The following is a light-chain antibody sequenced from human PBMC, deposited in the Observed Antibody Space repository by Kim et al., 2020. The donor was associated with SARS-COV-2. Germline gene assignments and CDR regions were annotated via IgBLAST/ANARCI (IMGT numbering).Light chain of an antibody. CDR2: QGT. CDR1: KLEEKY. CDR3: QAWDNGSVI. V-gene: IGLV3-1*01. Sequence: SVSPQQTASISCSGDKLEEKYVCWYPQKPGRPPVLGKLQGTKRPSGIPERFSGSISGNTATLSISGTQAMDEADYYCQAWDNGSVIFGGWIQLTVL. J-gene: IGLJ2*01.